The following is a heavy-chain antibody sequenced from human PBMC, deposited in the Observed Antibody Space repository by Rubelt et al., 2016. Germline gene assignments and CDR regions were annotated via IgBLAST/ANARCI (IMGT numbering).Heavy chain of an antibody. J-gene: IGHJ6*02. CDR2: IKQDGSEK. Sequence: VHLVESGGGVVQPGGSLRLSCVVSGITFSDHAVHWVRQAPGKGLEWVANIKQDGSEKYYVDSVKGRFTISRDNAKNSLYLQMNSLRAEDTAVYYCAREMAGSWDVWGQGTTVTVSS. D-gene: IGHD6-19*01. CDR1: GITFSDHA. V-gene: IGHV3-7*04. CDR3: AREMAGSWDV.